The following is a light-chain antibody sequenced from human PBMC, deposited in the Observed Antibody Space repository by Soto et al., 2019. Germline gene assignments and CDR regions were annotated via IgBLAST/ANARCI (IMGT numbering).Light chain of an antibody. J-gene: IGKJ2*01. CDR3: QQYYRTPPT. Sequence: DIVMTQSPDSLAVSLGERATINCKSSQSVLDISNNKNYLAWYQQKPRQPPKLLIYWASARESGVPDRFSGSGSVTDFTLTISSLQAEDVAVYYCQQYYRTPPTFGQGTKLEIK. CDR2: WAS. CDR1: QSVLDISNNKNY. V-gene: IGKV4-1*01.